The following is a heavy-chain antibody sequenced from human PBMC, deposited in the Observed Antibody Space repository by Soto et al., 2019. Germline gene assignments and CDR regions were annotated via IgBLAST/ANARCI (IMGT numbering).Heavy chain of an antibody. CDR3: ARVKSGDQRNYRYAMDV. CDR2: IYYSGST. Sequence: SSETLSLTCTFSGGSISSGGYYLSWIRQHPGKGLEWIGYIYYSGSTNYNPSLKSRVTISVDTSKNQFSLNLSSLTAADTAVYYCARVKSGDQRNYRYAMDVWGQGTTVTVSS. D-gene: IGHD4-17*01. J-gene: IGHJ6*02. V-gene: IGHV4-61*08. CDR1: GGSISSGGYY.